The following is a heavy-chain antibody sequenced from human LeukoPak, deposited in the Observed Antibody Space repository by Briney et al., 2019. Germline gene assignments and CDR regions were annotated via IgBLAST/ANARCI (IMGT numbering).Heavy chain of an antibody. CDR1: GFTVSSNY. J-gene: IGHJ4*02. Sequence: GASLRLSCAASGFTVSSNYMSWVRQAPGKGLEWVSVIYSGGSTYYADSVKGRFTISRDNSKNTLYLQMNSLRAEDTAVYYCARGSNSNYDYFDYWGQGTLVTVSS. D-gene: IGHD4-11*01. V-gene: IGHV3-66*02. CDR2: IYSGGST. CDR3: ARGSNSNYDYFDY.